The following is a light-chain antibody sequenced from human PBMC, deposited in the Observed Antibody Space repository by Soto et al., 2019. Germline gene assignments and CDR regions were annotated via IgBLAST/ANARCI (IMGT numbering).Light chain of an antibody. J-gene: IGLJ1*01. Sequence: QSVLTQPASVSGSPGQSITISCTGTSSDVAGYNYVSWYQQHPGKAPKLMIYEVSNRPSGVSNRFSGSKSGNTASLTISGLQAEDEADYYCSSYTSSSTLDVFGTGTKLTVL. V-gene: IGLV2-14*01. CDR2: EVS. CDR1: SSDVAGYNY. CDR3: SSYTSSSTLDV.